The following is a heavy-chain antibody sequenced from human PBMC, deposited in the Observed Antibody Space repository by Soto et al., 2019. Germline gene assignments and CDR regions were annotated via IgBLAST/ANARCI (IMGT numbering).Heavy chain of an antibody. V-gene: IGHV3-23*01. D-gene: IGHD3-22*01. CDR1: GFTFSSYA. CDR3: ATTLSLYDSSGYYYPFSFDY. CDR2: ISGSGGST. J-gene: IGHJ4*02. Sequence: PGGSLRLSCAASGFTFSSYAMSWVRQAPGKGLEWVSAISGSGGSTYYADSVKGRFTISRDNSKNTLYLQMNSLRAEDTAVYYCATTLSLYDSSGYYYPFSFDYWGQGTLVTVSS.